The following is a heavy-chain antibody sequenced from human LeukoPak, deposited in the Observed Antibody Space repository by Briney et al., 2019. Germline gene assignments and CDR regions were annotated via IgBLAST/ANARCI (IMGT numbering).Heavy chain of an antibody. V-gene: IGHV4-39*01. CDR1: GGSISSSSYY. CDR2: IYYSGST. Sequence: SETLSLTCTVSGGSISSSSYYWGWIRQPPGKGLEWIGSIYYSGSTYYNPSLKSRVTISVDTSKNQFSLKLSSVTAADTAVYYCARLSSGWNWGFAYWGQGTLVTVSS. D-gene: IGHD6-19*01. J-gene: IGHJ4*02. CDR3: ARLSSGWNWGFAY.